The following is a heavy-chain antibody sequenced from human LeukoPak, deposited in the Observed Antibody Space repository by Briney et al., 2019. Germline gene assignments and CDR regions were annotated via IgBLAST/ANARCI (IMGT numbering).Heavy chain of an antibody. Sequence: ASVKVSCKASGYTFTGYYMHWVRQAPGQGLEWMGWINPNSGGTNYAQKSQGRVTMTRDTSISTAYMELSRLRSDDPAVYSCARGGWVNDDSGALFGMDVWGQGTTVTVSS. V-gene: IGHV1-2*02. D-gene: IGHD3-10*01. CDR1: GYTFTGYY. CDR3: ARGGWVNDDSGALFGMDV. CDR2: INPNSGGT. J-gene: IGHJ6*02.